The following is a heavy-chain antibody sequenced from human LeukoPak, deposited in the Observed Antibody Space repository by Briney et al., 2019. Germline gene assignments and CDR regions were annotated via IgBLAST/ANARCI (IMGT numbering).Heavy chain of an antibody. D-gene: IGHD4/OR15-4a*01. V-gene: IGHV4-59*01. CDR2: IYYSGNT. CDR3: ARGHDSGGLLIDY. CDR1: GGYISDYY. J-gene: IGHJ4*02. Sequence: PSETLSLTCTVSGGYISDYYWNWIRQPPGKGLEWIGYIYYSGNTNYNPSLKSRVTMSIDTSNNQFSLKLSSVTAADTAVYYCARGHDSGGLLIDYWGQGTLVTVSS.